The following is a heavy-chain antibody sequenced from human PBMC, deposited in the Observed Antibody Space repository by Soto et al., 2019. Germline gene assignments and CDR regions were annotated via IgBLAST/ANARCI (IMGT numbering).Heavy chain of an antibody. CDR1: GYTFSSYW. CDR2: IDGSESST. CDR3: ARHYYSTAAIDY. D-gene: IGHD1-26*01. Sequence: GESLITSCQASGYTFSSYWISWVRRMPGRGLEWLGRIDGSESSTKYNPSFERHVTMSLDESISTAYLQWSSLKTSDTATYFCARHYYSTAAIDYWGQGTVVTVSS. V-gene: IGHV5-10-1*01. J-gene: IGHJ4*02.